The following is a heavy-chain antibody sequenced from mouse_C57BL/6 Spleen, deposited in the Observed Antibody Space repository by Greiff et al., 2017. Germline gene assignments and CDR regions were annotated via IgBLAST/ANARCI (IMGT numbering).Heavy chain of an antibody. CDR2: IHPNSGST. J-gene: IGHJ3*01. CDR3: AKRELSPPWFAY. Sequence: QVQLQQPGAELVKPGASVKLSCKASGYTFTSYWMHWVKQRPGQGLEWIGMIHPNSGSTNYNEKFKSKATLTVDKSSSTAYMQLSSLTSEDSAVYYCAKRELSPPWFAYWGQGTLVTVSA. V-gene: IGHV1-64*01. CDR1: GYTFTSYW. D-gene: IGHD6-1*01.